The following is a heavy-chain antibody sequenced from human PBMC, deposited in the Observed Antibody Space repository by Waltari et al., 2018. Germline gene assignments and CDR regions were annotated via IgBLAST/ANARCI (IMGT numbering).Heavy chain of an antibody. Sequence: EVQLVESGGGLVQPGGSLRLYCTASGFTFDNYAMPWVRQVPGKGLEWDSGVSWNTASSCYADSVKGRFTISRDNAKNSLYMQMNSLRPEDTGFYYCVKEFGTSCYFHTAPFDVGGLGTKVTVSS. J-gene: IGHJ3*01. CDR1: GFTFDNYA. D-gene: IGHD2-2*01. CDR3: VKEFGTSCYFHTAPFDV. CDR2: VSWNTASS. V-gene: IGHV3-9*01.